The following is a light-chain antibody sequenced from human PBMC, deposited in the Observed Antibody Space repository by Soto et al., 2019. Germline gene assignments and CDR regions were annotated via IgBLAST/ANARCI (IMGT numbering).Light chain of an antibody. CDR2: GAS. V-gene: IGKV3-15*01. J-gene: IGKJ1*01. CDR3: QQYNKWPTT. CDR1: QSVSSN. Sequence: EIVMTQSPATLSVSPGERATLSCRASQSVSSNFAWFQQKPGQAPRLLIHGASTRATGIPARFTGSGSGTEFTLTISSLQSEDFAVYYCQQYNKWPTTFGQGTKVDIK.